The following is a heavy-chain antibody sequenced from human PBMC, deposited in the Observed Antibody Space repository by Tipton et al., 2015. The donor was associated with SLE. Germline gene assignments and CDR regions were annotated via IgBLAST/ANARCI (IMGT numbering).Heavy chain of an antibody. CDR2: INHSGST. D-gene: IGHD3-10*01. V-gene: IGHV4-34*01. CDR1: GGSFSGYY. Sequence: TLSLTCAVYGGSFSGYYWSWIRQPPGKGLEWIGEINHSGSTNYNPSLKSRVTISVDTSKNQFSLKLSSVTAADTAVYYCARDHLPGGYYYYMDVWGKGTTVTVSS. J-gene: IGHJ6*03. CDR3: ARDHLPGGYYYYMDV.